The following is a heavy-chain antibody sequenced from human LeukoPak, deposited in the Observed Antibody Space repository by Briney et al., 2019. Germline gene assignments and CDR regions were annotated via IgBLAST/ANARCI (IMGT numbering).Heavy chain of an antibody. D-gene: IGHD1-14*01. CDR1: GYTFTGYY. Sequence: GASVTVSCKASGYTFTGYYMHWVRQAPGQGLEWMGWINPNSGGTNYAQKVQGRVTMTRDTSISTAYMELSRLRSDDTAVYYCAREPDEGYFDYWGQGTLVTVSS. V-gene: IGHV1-2*02. CDR2: INPNSGGT. CDR3: AREPDEGYFDY. J-gene: IGHJ4*02.